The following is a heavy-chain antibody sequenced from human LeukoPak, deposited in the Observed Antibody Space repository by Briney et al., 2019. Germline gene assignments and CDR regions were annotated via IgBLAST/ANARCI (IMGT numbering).Heavy chain of an antibody. CDR2: IDTGDSYI. J-gene: IGHJ4*02. Sequence: GASLKISCKGSGYTFTNYLITWVRQMPGKGLEWMGTIDTGDSYINYSPSLEGHVIMSTDKATNTAHLQWSSLKASDTGIYYCARRGIGFGDFYDYWGQGAPVTVSS. V-gene: IGHV5-10-1*01. CDR3: ARRGIGFGDFYDY. D-gene: IGHD3-16*01. CDR1: GYTFTNYL.